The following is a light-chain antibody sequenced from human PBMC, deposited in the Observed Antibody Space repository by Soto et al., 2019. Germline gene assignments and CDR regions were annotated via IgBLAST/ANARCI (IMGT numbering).Light chain of an antibody. CDR2: DVS. CDR3: TSYTGSNTLL. CDR1: IRDIGNYDY. J-gene: IGLJ2*01. Sequence: QSALTQPASVSGSPGQSITISSTGTIRDIGNYDYVSWYQRHPGKAPKLMIYDVSIRPSGVSNRFSGSKSGNTASLTISGLQSEDEADYYCTSYTGSNTLLFGGGTKVTVL. V-gene: IGLV2-14*03.